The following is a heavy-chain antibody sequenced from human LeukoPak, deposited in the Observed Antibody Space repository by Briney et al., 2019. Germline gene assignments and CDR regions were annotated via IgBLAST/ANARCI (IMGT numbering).Heavy chain of an antibody. Sequence: SGPALVKPTQTLTLTCSFSGFSLNNSGMGVNWIRQPPGKALEWLARIDWDYDVYYKTSLKTRLTISKDTSKKEVVLTMTNMDPVDTATYYCARTSNYYDASGDTFDFWGQGTLVTVSS. CDR1: GFSLNNSGMG. J-gene: IGHJ4*02. V-gene: IGHV2-70*11. CDR2: IDWDYDV. CDR3: ARTSNYYDASGDTFDF. D-gene: IGHD3-22*01.